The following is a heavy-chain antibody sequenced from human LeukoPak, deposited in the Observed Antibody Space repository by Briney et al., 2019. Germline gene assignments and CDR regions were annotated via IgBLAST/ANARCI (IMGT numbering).Heavy chain of an antibody. CDR2: ISYDGGHI. Sequence: PGTSLRLSCAASGFTFSSYAVHWVRQAPGKGLEWVAVISYDGGHIYYADSVKGRFTISRDNSKNTLYLQMNSLRAEDTAVYYCAKDLEYSSSGVDYWGQGTLVTVSS. D-gene: IGHD6-6*01. J-gene: IGHJ4*02. CDR1: GFTFSSYA. CDR3: AKDLEYSSSGVDY. V-gene: IGHV3-30-3*01.